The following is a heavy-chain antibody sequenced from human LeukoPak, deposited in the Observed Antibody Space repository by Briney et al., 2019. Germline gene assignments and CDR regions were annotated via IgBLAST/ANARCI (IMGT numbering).Heavy chain of an antibody. Sequence: PGGSLRLSCAASGFTFSSYSMNWVRQAPGKGLEWVSSISSSSSYIYYADSVKGRFTISRDNAKNSLYLQMNSLRAEDTAVYYCAREGYRGRTGPIDYWGQGTLVTVSS. J-gene: IGHJ4*02. CDR3: AREGYRGRTGPIDY. CDR2: ISSSSSYI. D-gene: IGHD1-1*01. CDR1: GFTFSSYS. V-gene: IGHV3-21*01.